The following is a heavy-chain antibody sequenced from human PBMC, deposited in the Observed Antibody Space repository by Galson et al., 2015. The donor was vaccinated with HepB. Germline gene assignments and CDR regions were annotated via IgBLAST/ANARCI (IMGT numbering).Heavy chain of an antibody. V-gene: IGHV3-15*01. CDR1: GFTFSNAW. Sequence: SLRLSCAASGFTFSNAWMSWVRQAPGKGLEWVGRIKSKTDGGTTDYAAPVKGRFTISRDDSKNTLYLQMNSLKTEDTAVYYCTTIWSGYYEEIDYWGQGTLVTVSS. CDR3: TTIWSGYYEEIDY. D-gene: IGHD3-3*01. J-gene: IGHJ4*02. CDR2: IKSKTDGGTT.